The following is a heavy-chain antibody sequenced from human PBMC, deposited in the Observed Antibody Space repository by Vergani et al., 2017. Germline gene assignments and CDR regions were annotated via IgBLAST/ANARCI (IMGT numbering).Heavy chain of an antibody. Sequence: QVQLVESGGGVVQPGRSLRLSCAASGFTFSSYGMHWVRQAPGKGLEWVAVISYDGSNKYYADSVKGRFTISRDNSKNTLYLQMNSLRAEDTAVYYCGIAAASTYYYYYMDVWGKGTTVTVSS. J-gene: IGHJ6*03. CDR3: GIAAASTYYYYYMDV. CDR1: GFTFSSYG. V-gene: IGHV3-30*03. CDR2: ISYDGSNK. D-gene: IGHD6-13*01.